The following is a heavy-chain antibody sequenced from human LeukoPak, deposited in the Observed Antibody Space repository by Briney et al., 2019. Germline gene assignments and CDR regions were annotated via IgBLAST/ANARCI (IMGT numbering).Heavy chain of an antibody. CDR1: GYTFTGYY. CDR2: INPNSGGT. CDR3: ARETGIVVVPAAAYAFDI. V-gene: IGHV1-2*02. Sequence: ASVKDSCKASGYTFTGYYMHWVRQAPGQGLEWMGWINPNSGGTNYAQKFQGRVTMTRDTSISTAYMELSRLRSDDTAVYYCARETGIVVVPAAAYAFDIWGQGTMVTVSS. J-gene: IGHJ3*02. D-gene: IGHD2-2*01.